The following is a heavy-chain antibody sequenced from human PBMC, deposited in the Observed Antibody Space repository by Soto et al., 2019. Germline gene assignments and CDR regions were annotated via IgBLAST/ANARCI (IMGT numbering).Heavy chain of an antibody. Sequence: PGGSLRLSCAASGFTFSSYGMHWVRQAPGKGLEWVAVISYDGSNKYYADSVKGRFTISRDNSKNTLYLQMNSLRAEDTAVYYCAKEYYYDSSGYFPFDYWGQGTLVTVSS. J-gene: IGHJ4*02. CDR2: ISYDGSNK. V-gene: IGHV3-30*18. CDR1: GFTFSSYG. CDR3: AKEYYYDSSGYFPFDY. D-gene: IGHD3-22*01.